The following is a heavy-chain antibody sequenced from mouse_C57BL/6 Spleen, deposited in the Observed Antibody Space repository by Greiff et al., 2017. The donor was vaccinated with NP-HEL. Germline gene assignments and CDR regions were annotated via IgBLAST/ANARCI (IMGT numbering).Heavy chain of an antibody. Sequence: QVQLQQPGAELVRPGSSVKLSCKASGYTFTSYWMHWVKQRPIQGLEWIGNIDPSDSETHYNQKFKDKATLTVDKSSSTAYMQLSSLTSEDSAVYYCASSYYSNYSFAYWGQGTLVTVSA. CDR1: GYTFTSYW. V-gene: IGHV1-52*01. CDR3: ASSYYSNYSFAY. J-gene: IGHJ3*01. CDR2: IDPSDSET. D-gene: IGHD2-5*01.